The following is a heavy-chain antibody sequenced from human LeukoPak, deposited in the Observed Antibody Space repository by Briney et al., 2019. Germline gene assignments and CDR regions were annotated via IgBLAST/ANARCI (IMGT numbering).Heavy chain of an antibody. Sequence: GGSLRLSCAASGFTFSSYGIHWVRQAPGKGLEWVAVISYDGSNKYYADSVKGRFTISRDNSKNTLYLQMNSLRAEDTAVYYCAKDTYYYDSSGYLDYWGQGTLVTVSS. CDR1: GFTFSSYG. CDR3: AKDTYYYDSSGYLDY. D-gene: IGHD3-22*01. J-gene: IGHJ4*02. V-gene: IGHV3-30*18. CDR2: ISYDGSNK.